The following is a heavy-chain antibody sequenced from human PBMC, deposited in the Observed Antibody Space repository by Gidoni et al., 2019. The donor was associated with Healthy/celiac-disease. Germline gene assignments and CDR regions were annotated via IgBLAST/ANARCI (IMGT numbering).Heavy chain of an antibody. CDR3: ASDSSGYYYVFDY. D-gene: IGHD3-22*01. V-gene: IGHV4-34*01. CDR1: GGSFSGYY. J-gene: IGHJ4*02. Sequence: QVQLQQWGAGLLKPSETLSLTCAVYGGSFSGYYWSWIRQPPGKGLEWIGEINHSGSTNYNPSLKSRFTISVDTSKNQFSLKLSSVTAADTAVYYCASDSSGYYYVFDYWGQGTLVTVSS. CDR2: INHSGST.